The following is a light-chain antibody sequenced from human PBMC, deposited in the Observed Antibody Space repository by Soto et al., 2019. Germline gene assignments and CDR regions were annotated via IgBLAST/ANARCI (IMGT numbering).Light chain of an antibody. Sequence: DIQMTQSPSSLSASVGDRVTITCRASQGISNYLAWYQQKPGKVPKLLIYAASTLQSGVPSRFSGSGSVTDFTLTISSLQPEDGATYYCQKYNSAPHTFGQGTKLEIK. V-gene: IGKV1-27*01. CDR1: QGISNY. CDR3: QKYNSAPHT. CDR2: AAS. J-gene: IGKJ2*01.